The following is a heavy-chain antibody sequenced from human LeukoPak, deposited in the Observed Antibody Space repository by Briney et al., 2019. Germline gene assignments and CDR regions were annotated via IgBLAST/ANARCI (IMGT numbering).Heavy chain of an antibody. CDR2: IYYSGST. Sequence: SETLSLTCTVSGDSINIYYWTWIRQPPGKGLEWIGYIYYSGSTNYNPSLKSRVTVSVDTSKNQFSLKLDSVTAADTAVYYCARQVPYTSRPDYWGQGTLVTVSS. J-gene: IGHJ4*02. CDR1: GDSINIYY. D-gene: IGHD2-2*01. V-gene: IGHV4-59*08. CDR3: ARQVPYTSRPDY.